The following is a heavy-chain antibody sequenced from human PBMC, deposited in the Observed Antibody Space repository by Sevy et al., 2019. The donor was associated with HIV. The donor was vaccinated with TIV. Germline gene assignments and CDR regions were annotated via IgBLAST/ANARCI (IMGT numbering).Heavy chain of an antibody. D-gene: IGHD2-2*01. CDR3: ARGYCSSTSCYLQPHYYYGMDV. Sequence: ASVKVSCKASGGTFSSYAISWVRQAPGQGLEWMGRIIPILGIANYAQKFQGRVTITADKSTSTAYMELSSLRSEDTAVYYCARGYCSSTSCYLQPHYYYGMDVWGQGTTVTVSS. V-gene: IGHV1-69*04. CDR1: GGTFSSYA. J-gene: IGHJ6*02. CDR2: IIPILGIA.